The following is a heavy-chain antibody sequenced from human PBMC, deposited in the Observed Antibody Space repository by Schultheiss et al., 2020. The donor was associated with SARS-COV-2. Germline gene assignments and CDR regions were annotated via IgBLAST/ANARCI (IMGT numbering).Heavy chain of an antibody. J-gene: IGHJ5*02. CDR1: GYSISSGYY. D-gene: IGHD6-19*01. V-gene: IGHV4-38-2*02. Sequence: SETLSLTCAVSGYSISSGYYWSWIRQPPGKGLEWIGYIYYSGSTYYNPSLKSRVTISVDTSKNQFSLKLSSVTAADTAVYYCARDRGGWRYNWFDPWGQGTLVTVSS. CDR3: ARDRGGWRYNWFDP. CDR2: IYYSGST.